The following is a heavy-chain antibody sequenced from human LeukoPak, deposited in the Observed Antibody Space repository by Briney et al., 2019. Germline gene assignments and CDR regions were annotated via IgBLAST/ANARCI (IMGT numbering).Heavy chain of an antibody. V-gene: IGHV4-34*01. D-gene: IGHD3-22*01. CDR2: INHSGST. Sequence: KPSETLSLTCAVYGGSFSGYYWSWIRQPPGKGLEWIGEINHSGSTNYNPSLKSRVTISVDTSKNQFSLKLSSVTAADTAVYYCARGDSSGYYIDYWGQGTLVTVSS. J-gene: IGHJ4*02. CDR3: ARGDSSGYYIDY. CDR1: GGSFSGYY.